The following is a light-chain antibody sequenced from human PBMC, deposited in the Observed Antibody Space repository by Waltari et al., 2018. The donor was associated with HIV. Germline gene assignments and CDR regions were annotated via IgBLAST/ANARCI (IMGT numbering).Light chain of an antibody. V-gene: IGKV1-5*03. CDR1: QSINVW. Sequence: DIQMTQFPSTLSASVGDRVTITCRASQSINVWLAWYQQKPGKAPNLLIYKASSLESGVPSRFSGSGSGTEFTLTISSLQPDDFATYYCQQYNGYPYSFGQGTKVESK. CDR3: QQYNGYPYS. J-gene: IGKJ2*03. CDR2: KAS.